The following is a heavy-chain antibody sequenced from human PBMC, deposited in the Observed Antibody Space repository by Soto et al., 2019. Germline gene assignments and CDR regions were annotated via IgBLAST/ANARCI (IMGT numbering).Heavy chain of an antibody. CDR3: ARDPAAGVGGGY. V-gene: IGHV1-69*13. CDR1: GGTFSSYA. D-gene: IGHD6-13*01. Sequence: SVKVSCKASGGTFSSYAISWVRQAPGQGLEWMGGIIPIFGTANYAQKFQGRVTITADESTSTAYMELSSLRSEDTAVYYCARDPAAGVGGGYWGQGTLVTVSS. J-gene: IGHJ4*02. CDR2: IIPIFGTA.